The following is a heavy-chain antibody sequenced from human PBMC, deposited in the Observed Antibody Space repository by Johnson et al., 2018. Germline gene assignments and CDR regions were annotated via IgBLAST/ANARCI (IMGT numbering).Heavy chain of an antibody. CDR3: ARDRKNYYYMDV. V-gene: IGHV3-30-3*01. Sequence: VQLVESGGGVVQPGRSLRLSCAASGFTFSNYAMYWVRQAPGKGLEWVAVISYDGSNKYYADSVKGRFTISRDNSKNTLYLQMNSRRSEDTAVYYCARDRKNYYYMDVGGKGTTVTVSS. CDR1: GFTFSNYA. D-gene: IGHD1-14*01. CDR2: ISYDGSNK. J-gene: IGHJ6*03.